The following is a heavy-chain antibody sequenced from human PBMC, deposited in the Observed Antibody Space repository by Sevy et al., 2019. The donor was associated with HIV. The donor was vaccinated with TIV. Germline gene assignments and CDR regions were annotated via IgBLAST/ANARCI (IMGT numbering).Heavy chain of an antibody. CDR1: GFTFSSYG. CDR3: AKGTVPYSSGWYYYYYYYMDV. J-gene: IGHJ6*03. Sequence: GGSLRLSCAASGFTFSSYGMHWVRQAPGKGLEWVAVIWYDGSNKYYADSVKGRFTISRDNSKNTLYLQMNSLRAEDTAVYYFAKGTVPYSSGWYYYYYYYMDVWGKGTTVTVSS. V-gene: IGHV3-33*06. CDR2: IWYDGSNK. D-gene: IGHD6-19*01.